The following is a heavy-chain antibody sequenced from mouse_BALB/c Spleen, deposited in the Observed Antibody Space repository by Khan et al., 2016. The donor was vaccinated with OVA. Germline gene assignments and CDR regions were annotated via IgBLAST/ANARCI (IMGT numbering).Heavy chain of an antibody. V-gene: IGHV1-7*01. CDR1: GYTFTSYW. J-gene: IGHJ2*01. CDR2: INPTSGYT. CDR3: AGDRIDY. Sequence: VQLKQSGAELAKPGASVKMSCTASGYTFTSYWMHWIKQRPGQGLEWIGYINPTSGYTDYNQKFKDKATLTADKSSSTAYMQLSSLTSDDSAVDYCAGDRIDYWGQGTALTVSS.